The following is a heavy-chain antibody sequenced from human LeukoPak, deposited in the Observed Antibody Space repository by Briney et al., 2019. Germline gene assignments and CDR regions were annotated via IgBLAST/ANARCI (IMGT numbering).Heavy chain of an antibody. Sequence: SETLSLTCAASGGYISADYWIWIRQPPGKGLEWIGYIYYSGSTDYNPSLKSRVTISLDTSKNQFSLRLSSVTAADTAVYYCARSYNNAGYFYYGMDVWGQGTTVTVSS. V-gene: IGHV4-59*08. CDR2: IYYSGST. J-gene: IGHJ6*02. D-gene: IGHD5-24*01. CDR3: ARSYNNAGYFYYGMDV. CDR1: GGYISADY.